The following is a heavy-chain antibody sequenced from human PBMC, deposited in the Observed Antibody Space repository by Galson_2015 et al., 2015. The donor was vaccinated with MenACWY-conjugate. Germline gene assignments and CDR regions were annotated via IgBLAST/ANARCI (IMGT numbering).Heavy chain of an antibody. CDR1: GFTFGTYG. V-gene: IGHV3-33*08. J-gene: IGHJ6*03. CDR2: IWDDGSYK. CDR3: ARVFDTWYMDV. D-gene: IGHD3-3*01. Sequence: SLRLSCAASGFTFGTYGIHRVRQAPAKGLEWVALIWDDGSYKYYADSVKGRFTISRDNSKNTQYLQMNSLRAEDTAVYYCARVFDTWYMDVWGKGTTVTVSS.